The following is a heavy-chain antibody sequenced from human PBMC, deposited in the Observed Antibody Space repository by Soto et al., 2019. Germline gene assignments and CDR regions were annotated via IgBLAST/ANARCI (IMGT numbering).Heavy chain of an antibody. CDR2: INESGSP. V-gene: IGHV4-34*01. D-gene: IGHD3-10*01. CDR1: GASLSGYY. J-gene: IGHJ6*03. CDR3: GGGRHYGSGSYSIRSGFQYYCYIDV. Sequence: QVQLQQWGAGLLKPSETLSLTCAVYGASLSGYYWTWIRQSPGKGLEWIAEINESGSPNYSPSHKSRVTISIVTSKNQFSLTLSSVTAADTAVYYCGGGRHYGSGSYSIRSGFQYYCYIDVWGKGTTVTVSS.